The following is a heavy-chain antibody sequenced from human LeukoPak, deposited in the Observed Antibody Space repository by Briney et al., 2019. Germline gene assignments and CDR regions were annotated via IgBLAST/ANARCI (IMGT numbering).Heavy chain of an antibody. CDR3: TRPTVPGTGTAY. CDR2: IRSKTFNYAT. CDR1: GFTFSGSA. J-gene: IGHJ4*02. Sequence: GGSLRLSCAASGFTFSGSAMHWVRQASEKGLEWVGRIRSKTFNYATIYAASVKGRFTISRDDSKNTAYLQMNSLKIEDTAVYYCTRPTVPGTGTAYWGQGTQVTVSS. V-gene: IGHV3-73*01. D-gene: IGHD6-19*01.